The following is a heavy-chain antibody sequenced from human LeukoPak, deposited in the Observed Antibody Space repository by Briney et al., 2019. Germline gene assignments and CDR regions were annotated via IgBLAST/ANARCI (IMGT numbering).Heavy chain of an antibody. CDR1: GFTFTAYG. V-gene: IGHV3-48*02. J-gene: IGHJ4*02. Sequence: GGSLRLSCSASGFTFTAYGMNWVRQAPGKGLEWLSYISGSGTPIYYADSVKGRFTISRDNAKNSLYLQMNSLRDDDTAVYYCARDNYGDYVELFDYWGQGTLVTVSS. CDR2: ISGSGTPI. CDR3: ARDNYGDYVELFDY. D-gene: IGHD4-17*01.